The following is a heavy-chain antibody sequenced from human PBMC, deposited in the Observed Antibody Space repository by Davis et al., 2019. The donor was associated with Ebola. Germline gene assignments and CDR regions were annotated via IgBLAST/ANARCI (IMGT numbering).Heavy chain of an antibody. Sequence: PGRSLRLSCAASGFPFSPAWLNWVRQAPGKGLEWVGRIKSKNDGETTDYAAPVRGRFTMSRDDSKNTLFLQMDSLKTEDTGIYFCVTMAAFWGQGTLVTVSS. V-gene: IGHV3-15*07. CDR3: VTMAAF. CDR1: GFPFSPAW. D-gene: IGHD5-24*01. CDR2: IKSKNDGETT. J-gene: IGHJ4*02.